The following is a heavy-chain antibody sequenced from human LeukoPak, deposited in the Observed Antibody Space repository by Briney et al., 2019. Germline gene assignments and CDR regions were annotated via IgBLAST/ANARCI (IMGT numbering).Heavy chain of an antibody. CDR3: ARSWWLVDS. CDR2: IWSDGSNK. CDR1: GFTFSSSG. D-gene: IGHD6-19*01. Sequence: GGSLRLSCTASGFTFSSSGMHWVRQAPGKGLEWVAVIWSDGSNKYYADSVKGRFTISRDNSKNTLYLEMTSLRAEDTALYYCARSWWLVDSWGQGTLVTVSS. J-gene: IGHJ4*02. V-gene: IGHV3-33*01.